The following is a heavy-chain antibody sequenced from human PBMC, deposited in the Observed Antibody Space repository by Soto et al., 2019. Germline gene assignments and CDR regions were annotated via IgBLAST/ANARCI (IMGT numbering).Heavy chain of an antibody. V-gene: IGHV1-2*04. Sequence: ASVKVSCKASGDTFTGYYMHWVRQAPGQGLEWMGWINPNSGGTNYAQKFQGWVTMTRDTSISTAYMELSRLRSDDTAVYYCARAYTSYSSGWYVDSWGQGTLVTVSS. CDR1: GDTFTGYY. J-gene: IGHJ4*02. CDR2: INPNSGGT. CDR3: ARAYTSYSSGWYVDS. D-gene: IGHD6-19*01.